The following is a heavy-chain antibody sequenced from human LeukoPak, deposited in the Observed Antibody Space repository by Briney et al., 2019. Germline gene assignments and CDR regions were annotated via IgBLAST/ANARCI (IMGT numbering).Heavy chain of an antibody. CDR1: GYTFTAYY. Sequence: GASVKVSCKASGYTFTAYYMHWVRQAPGQGLEWMGWINPNSGGTNYAQKFQGRVTMTRDTSISTAYMELSRLRSDDTAVYYCARAFLGSPRSYYYYYMDVWGKGTTVTISS. V-gene: IGHV1-2*02. D-gene: IGHD5-24*01. CDR2: INPNSGGT. CDR3: ARAFLGSPRSYYYYYMDV. J-gene: IGHJ6*03.